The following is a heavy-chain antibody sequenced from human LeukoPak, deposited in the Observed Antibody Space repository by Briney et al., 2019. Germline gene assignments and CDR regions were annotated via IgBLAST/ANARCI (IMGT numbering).Heavy chain of an antibody. CDR1: GFTFSSYS. CDR2: ISGSSSYI. J-gene: IGHJ4*02. CDR3: ARDQPPDH. Sequence: GGSLRLSCAASGFTFSSYSMNWVRQAPGKGLEWLSSISGSSSYIFYADSVKGRFTISRGNAKNSLYLQMSSLRAEDTAIYYCARDQPPDHWGQGTLVTVSS. D-gene: IGHD1-14*01. V-gene: IGHV3-21*01.